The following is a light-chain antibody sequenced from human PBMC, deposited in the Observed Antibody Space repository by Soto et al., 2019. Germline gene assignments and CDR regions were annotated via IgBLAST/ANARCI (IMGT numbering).Light chain of an antibody. CDR1: QSVSSSY. CDR3: QQYNNWPPIT. CDR2: GAS. J-gene: IGKJ5*01. V-gene: IGKV3D-15*01. Sequence: EIVLTQSPGTLSFSPGERSTLSCMASQSVSSSYLAWYQQKPGQAPRLLIYGASSRATGIPARFSGSGSGTEFTLTISSLQSEDFAVYYCQQYNNWPPITFGQGTRLEI.